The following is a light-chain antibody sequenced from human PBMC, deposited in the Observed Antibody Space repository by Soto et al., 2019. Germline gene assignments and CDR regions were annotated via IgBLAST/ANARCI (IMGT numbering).Light chain of an antibody. J-gene: IGKJ1*01. CDR3: LQHHSFSWT. CDR2: VAS. Sequence: DIQMTQSPSSLSASVGDRVTITCRASQDIGHDLGWYQQKPGKAPKRLIHVASRLQSGVPSRFSGTGSGIEFTLIISSLQSEDFATYYCLQHHSFSWTFGQGTKVEI. CDR1: QDIGHD. V-gene: IGKV1-17*01.